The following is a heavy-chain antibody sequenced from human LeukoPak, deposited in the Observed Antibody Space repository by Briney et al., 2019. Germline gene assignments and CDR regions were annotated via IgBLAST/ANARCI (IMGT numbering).Heavy chain of an antibody. Sequence: GESLKISCKCSGYSFTSYCISWLRQMHGKGLEWMGKFYTGDSDTRSRPSFQGQVTISADKSISTAYLQWSSLKASDTAMYYCARLLRDGYNSFDLWGQGTLVTVSS. V-gene: IGHV5-51*01. CDR1: GYSFTSYC. D-gene: IGHD5-24*01. CDR3: ARLLRDGYNSFDL. CDR2: FYTGDSDT. J-gene: IGHJ5*02.